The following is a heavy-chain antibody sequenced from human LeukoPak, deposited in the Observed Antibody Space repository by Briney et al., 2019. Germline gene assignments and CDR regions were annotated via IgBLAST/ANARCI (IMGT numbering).Heavy chain of an antibody. J-gene: IGHJ3*02. CDR1: GGSISSYY. V-gene: IGHV4-59*01. D-gene: IGHD6-13*01. CDR3: ARGGYSSSWYDHAFDI. CDR2: IYYSGST. Sequence: PSETLSLTCTVSGGSISSYYWSWIRQPPGKGLEWIGYIYYSGSTNYNPSLKSRVTISVDTSKNQFSLKLSSVTAADTAVYYCARGGYSSSWYDHAFDIWGQGTMVTVSS.